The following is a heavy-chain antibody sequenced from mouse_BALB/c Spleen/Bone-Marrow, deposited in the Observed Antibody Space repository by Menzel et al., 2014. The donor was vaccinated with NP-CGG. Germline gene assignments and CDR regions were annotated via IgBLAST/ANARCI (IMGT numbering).Heavy chain of an antibody. Sequence: VMLVESGAELARPGASVKLSCKASGYTFTSYWMQWVKQRPGQGLQWIGAFYPGDGDTRYTQRFKDKATLTADKSSSTAYMQLSSLASEDSAVYYCARAKRYGEMDYWGQGTSVTVSS. CDR1: GYTFTSYW. D-gene: IGHD2-14*01. CDR2: FYPGDGDT. V-gene: IGHV1-87*01. CDR3: ARAKRYGEMDY. J-gene: IGHJ4*01.